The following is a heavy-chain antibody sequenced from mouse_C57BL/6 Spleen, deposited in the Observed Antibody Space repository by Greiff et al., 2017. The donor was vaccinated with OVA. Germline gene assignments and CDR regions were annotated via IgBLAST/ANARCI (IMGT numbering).Heavy chain of an antibody. D-gene: IGHD1-1*01. CDR2: IYPGDGDT. Sequence: QVHVKQSGAELVKPGASVKISCKASGYAFSSYWMNWVKQRPGKGLEWIGQIYPGDGDTNYNGKFKGKATLTADKSSSTAYMQLSSLTSEDSAVYFCARGDNYYGGSYWYFDVWGTGTTVTVSS. V-gene: IGHV1-80*01. CDR1: GYAFSSYW. J-gene: IGHJ1*03. CDR3: ARGDNYYGGSYWYFDV.